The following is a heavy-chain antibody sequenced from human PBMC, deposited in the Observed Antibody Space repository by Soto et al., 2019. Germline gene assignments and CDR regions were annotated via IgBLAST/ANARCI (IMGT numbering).Heavy chain of an antibody. CDR1: GYTFTSFD. CDR3: ARAPFTMFTDLDV. Sequence: QVQLVQSGAEVKKHGASVKVSCKASGYTFTSFDIHWVRQAPGQGLEWMGWMNPNSGNTDYAQKFQGRVTMTRNTSIITAAMELSSLRSEDTAVYYCARAPFTMFTDLDVWGKGTTVTVSS. CDR2: MNPNSGNT. J-gene: IGHJ6*04. V-gene: IGHV1-8*01. D-gene: IGHD3-10*02.